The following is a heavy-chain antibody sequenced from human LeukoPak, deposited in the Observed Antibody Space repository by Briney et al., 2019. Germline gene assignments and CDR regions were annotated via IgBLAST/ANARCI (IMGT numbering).Heavy chain of an antibody. CDR2: ISAYNGNT. Sequence: ASVKASCKASGYTFTSYGISWVRQAPGQGLEWMGWISAYNGNTNYAQKPQGRVTMTKDTSTSTAYMELRSLRSEDTAVYYCARALLYDAFQHWGQGTLVTVSS. CDR1: GYTFTSYG. J-gene: IGHJ1*01. V-gene: IGHV1-18*01. CDR3: ARALLYDAFQH. D-gene: IGHD2-2*02.